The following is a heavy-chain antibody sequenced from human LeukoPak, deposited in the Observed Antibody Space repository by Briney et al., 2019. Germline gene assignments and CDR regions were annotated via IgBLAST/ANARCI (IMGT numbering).Heavy chain of an antibody. D-gene: IGHD2-2*02. CDR2: ISAYNGNT. CDR3: AREGLASSYNYPTNYGMDV. V-gene: IGHV1-18*01. J-gene: IGHJ6*02. Sequence: ASVKVSCKASGYTFTSYGISWVRQAPGQGLEWMGWISAYNGNTNYAQKLQGRVTMTTDTSTSTAYMELRGLRSDDTAVYYCAREGLASSYNYPTNYGMDVWGQGTTVTVSS. CDR1: GYTFTSYG.